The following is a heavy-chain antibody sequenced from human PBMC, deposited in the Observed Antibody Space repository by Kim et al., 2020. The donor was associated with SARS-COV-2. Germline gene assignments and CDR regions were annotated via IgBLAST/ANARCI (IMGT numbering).Heavy chain of an antibody. V-gene: IGHV3-23*05. Sequence: GGSLRLSCAASGFIFTSYAMTWVRQAPGKGLEWVSTIYRSADDTYYADSVKGRFTISRDKSKDTLYLQMHSLRADDTAVYYCAKGLATRWLAFEFWGQGALVTVS. D-gene: IGHD2-15*01. CDR2: IYRSADDT. CDR1: GFIFTSYA. CDR3: AKGLATRWLAFEF. J-gene: IGHJ1*01.